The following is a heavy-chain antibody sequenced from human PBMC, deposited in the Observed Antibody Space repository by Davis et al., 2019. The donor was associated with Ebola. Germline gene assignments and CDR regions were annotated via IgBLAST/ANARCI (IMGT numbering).Heavy chain of an antibody. Sequence: ASVKVSCKVSGYTLTELSMHWVRQAPGKGLEWMGGFDPEDGETIYAQKFQGRVTMTEDTSTDTAYMELSSLRSEDTAVYYCARDSSPVSLGVVAPGGMDVWGQGTTVTVSS. D-gene: IGHD3-3*01. CDR3: ARDSSPVSLGVVAPGGMDV. CDR1: GYTLTELS. J-gene: IGHJ6*02. V-gene: IGHV1-24*01. CDR2: FDPEDGET.